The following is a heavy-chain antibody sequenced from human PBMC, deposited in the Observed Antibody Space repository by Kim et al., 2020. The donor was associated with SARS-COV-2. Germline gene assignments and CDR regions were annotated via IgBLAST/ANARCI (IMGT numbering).Heavy chain of an antibody. Sequence: ASVKVSCKASGYTFTSYGISWVRQAPGQGLEWMGWISAYNGNTNYAQKLQGRVTMTTDTSTSTAYMELRSLRSDDTAVYYCASARITMVRVDAFDIWGQGTMVTVSS. V-gene: IGHV1-18*04. CDR2: ISAYNGNT. CDR3: ASARITMVRVDAFDI. D-gene: IGHD3-10*01. J-gene: IGHJ3*02. CDR1: GYTFTSYG.